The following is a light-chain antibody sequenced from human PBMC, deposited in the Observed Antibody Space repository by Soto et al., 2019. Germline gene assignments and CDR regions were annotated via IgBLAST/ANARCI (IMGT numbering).Light chain of an antibody. CDR2: GAS. CDR3: QQYRNWPRT. CDR1: QSIRNN. V-gene: IGKV3-15*01. Sequence: IVMTQSPATLSVSPGERATLSCRASQSIRNNLAWYQQRPGQSPTLLIYGASTRATDMPGRFSGRGSGTEFTLTINNLQSEDFAVYYCQQYRNWPRTFGQGTKVDIK. J-gene: IGKJ1*01.